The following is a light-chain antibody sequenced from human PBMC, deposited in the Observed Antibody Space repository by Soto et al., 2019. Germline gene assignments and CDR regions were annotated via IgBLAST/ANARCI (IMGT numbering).Light chain of an antibody. CDR3: QHYNSYSEA. CDR2: LGS. Sequence: DVVMTQSPLSLPVTPVEPSSISFISSHFLLHSNGYNYLDWYLQKPGQSPQLLIYLGSNRASGVPDRFSGSGSGTEFTLTISSLQPDDFATYYCQHYNSYSEAFGQGTKVDIK. V-gene: IGKV2-28*01. J-gene: IGKJ1*01. CDR1: HFLLHSNGYNY.